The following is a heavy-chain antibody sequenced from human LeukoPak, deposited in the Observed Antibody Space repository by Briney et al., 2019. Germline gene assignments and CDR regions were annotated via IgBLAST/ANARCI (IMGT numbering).Heavy chain of an antibody. D-gene: IGHD1-26*01. CDR3: ARGSWWEPTSMFDY. CDR1: GGSISSYY. J-gene: IGHJ4*02. Sequence: SETLSLXCTVSGGSISSYYWSWIRQPAGKGLEWSGRIYTSGSTNYNPSLKSRVTMSVDTSKNQFSLKLSSVTAADTAVYYCARGSWWEPTSMFDYWGQGTLVTVSS. V-gene: IGHV4-4*07. CDR2: IYTSGST.